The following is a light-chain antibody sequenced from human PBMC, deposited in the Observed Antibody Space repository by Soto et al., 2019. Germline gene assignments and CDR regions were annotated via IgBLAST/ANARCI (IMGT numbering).Light chain of an antibody. V-gene: IGKV3-15*01. J-gene: IGKJ4*01. CDR3: QHYNNWPLT. Sequence: EIVMTQSPATLSVSPRERASLSCRASQSVSSNLAWYQQKPGQTPRLLIYATSTRATGIPARFSGSGSGTEFTLTNSSLHSEAFAVDYCQHYNNWPLTFGGGTKVEIK. CDR2: ATS. CDR1: QSVSSN.